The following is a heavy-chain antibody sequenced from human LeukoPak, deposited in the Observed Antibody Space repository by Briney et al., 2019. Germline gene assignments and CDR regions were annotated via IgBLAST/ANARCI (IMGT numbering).Heavy chain of an antibody. J-gene: IGHJ4*02. Sequence: GGSLRLSCAASGFNFDDYGMTWVRQIPGKGLEWVAGVNSNGRSAGYAAAVRGRFTISRDNYKNSLYLDMGSLRLEDTAFYYCTRGYSTRHFPLDSWGQGTLVTVSS. CDR2: VNSNGRSA. CDR3: TRGYSTRHFPLDS. V-gene: IGHV3-20*04. CDR1: GFNFDDYG. D-gene: IGHD2-2*01.